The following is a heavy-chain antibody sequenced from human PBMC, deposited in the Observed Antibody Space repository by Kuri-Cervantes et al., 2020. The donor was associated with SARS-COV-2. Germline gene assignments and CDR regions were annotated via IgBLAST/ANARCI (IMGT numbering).Heavy chain of an antibody. CDR2: ISYDGSNK. CDR3: ARQGGRAIYFDY. V-gene: IGHV3-30-3*01. Sequence: GESLKISCAASGSTFSSYAMHWVRQAPGKGLEWVAVISYDGSNKYYADSVKGRFTISRDNSKSTLYLQMNSLRAEDTAVYYCARQGGRAIYFDYWGQGTLVTVSS. D-gene: IGHD6-25*01. J-gene: IGHJ4*02. CDR1: GSTFSSYA.